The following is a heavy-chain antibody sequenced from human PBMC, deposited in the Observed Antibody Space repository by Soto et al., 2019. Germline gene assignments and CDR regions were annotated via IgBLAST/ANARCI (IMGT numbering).Heavy chain of an antibody. V-gene: IGHV2-5*02. Sequence: QITLKESGPTLVKPTQTLTLTCSFSGFSLSTSGVGVGWLRQPPGKALEWPALIYWDDDKRYSPSLKSRLTITKDTSKNQVVLTMINMDPVDTATYYCAHRRGLLATGQGWYFDLWGRGTLVTVSS. CDR2: IYWDDDK. CDR1: GFSLSTSGVG. D-gene: IGHD5-12*01. CDR3: AHRRGLLATGQGWYFDL. J-gene: IGHJ2*01.